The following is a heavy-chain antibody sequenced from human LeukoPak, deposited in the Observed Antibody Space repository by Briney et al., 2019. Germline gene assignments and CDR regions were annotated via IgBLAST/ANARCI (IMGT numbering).Heavy chain of an antibody. CDR2: ISYDGSNK. V-gene: IGHV3-30*18. CDR3: AKGPYYYDSSGYYSFDY. Sequence: PGRSLRLSCAASGFTFSSYGMHWVRQAPGKGLEWVAVISYDGSNKYYADSVKGRFTISRDNSKNTLYLQMNSLRAEDTAVYYCAKGPYYYDSSGYYSFDYWGQGTLVTVSS. CDR1: GFTFSSYG. J-gene: IGHJ4*02. D-gene: IGHD3-22*01.